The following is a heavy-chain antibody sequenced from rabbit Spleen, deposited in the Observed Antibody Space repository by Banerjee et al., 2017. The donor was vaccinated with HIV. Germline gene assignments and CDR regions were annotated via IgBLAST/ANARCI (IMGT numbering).Heavy chain of an antibody. CDR2: IYTSSGNT. J-gene: IGHJ4*01. D-gene: IGHD8-1*01. V-gene: IGHV1S45*01. Sequence: QEQLEESGGDLVKPEGSLTLTCTASGFTISSSYWMCWVRQAPGKGLEWIACIYTSSGNTYYASWAKGRFTISKTSSTTVDLKMTSLTAADTATYFCVRAAGSNYYTTYFDLWGPGTLVTV. CDR1: GFTISSSYW. CDR3: VRAAGSNYYTTYFDL.